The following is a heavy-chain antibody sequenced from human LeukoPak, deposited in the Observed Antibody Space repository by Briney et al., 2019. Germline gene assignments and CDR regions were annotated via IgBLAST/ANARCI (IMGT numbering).Heavy chain of an antibody. D-gene: IGHD3-10*01. Sequence: GGSPRLSCAASGFTFRSYAMSCVRRSPGKGLEWVSAISGSGGSTYYADSVKGRFTISRDNSKNTLYLQMNSLRAEDTAVYYCAKVWFGEEFDYWGQGTLVTVSS. J-gene: IGHJ4*02. CDR2: ISGSGGST. CDR3: AKVWFGEEFDY. V-gene: IGHV3-23*01. CDR1: GFTFRSYA.